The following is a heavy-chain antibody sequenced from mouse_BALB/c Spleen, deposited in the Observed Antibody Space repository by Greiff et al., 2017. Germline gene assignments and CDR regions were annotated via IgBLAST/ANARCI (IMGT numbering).Heavy chain of an antibody. Sequence: ESGPGLVKPSQSLSLTCSVTGYSITSGYYWNWIRQFPGNKLEWMGYISYDGSNNYNPSLKNRISITRDTSKNQFFLKLNSVTTEDTATYYCARGGGYYLYAMDYWGQGTSVTVSS. CDR3: ARGGGYYLYAMDY. V-gene: IGHV3-6*02. D-gene: IGHD2-3*01. CDR1: GYSITSGYY. J-gene: IGHJ4*01. CDR2: ISYDGSN.